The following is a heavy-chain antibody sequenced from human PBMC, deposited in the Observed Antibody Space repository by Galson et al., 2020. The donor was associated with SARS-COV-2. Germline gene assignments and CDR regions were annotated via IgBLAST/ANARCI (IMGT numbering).Heavy chain of an antibody. D-gene: IGHD2-21*02. Sequence: GESLKISCAASGFTFSSYAMSWVRQAPGKGLEWVSASSGSGGSTYYADSVKGRFTISRDNSKNTLYLQMNSLRAEDTAVYYCAKPRALCGGDCYSWFDYWGQGTLVTVSS. J-gene: IGHJ4*02. CDR3: AKPRALCGGDCYSWFDY. V-gene: IGHV3-23*01. CDR2: SSGSGGST. CDR1: GFTFSSYA.